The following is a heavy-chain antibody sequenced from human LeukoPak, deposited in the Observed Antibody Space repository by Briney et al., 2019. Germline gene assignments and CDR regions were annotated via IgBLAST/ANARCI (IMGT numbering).Heavy chain of an antibody. CDR1: GGSISSSSYY. J-gene: IGHJ4*02. CDR2: IYYSGST. D-gene: IGHD3-10*01. V-gene: IGHV4-39*01. Sequence: SETLSLTCTVSGGSISSSSYYWGWIRQPPGKGLEWIGSIYYSGSTYYNPSLKSRVTISVDTSKNQFSLKLSSVTAADTAVYYCARHKYYHGSENPYYFDYWGQGTLVTVSS. CDR3: ARHKYYHGSENPYYFDY.